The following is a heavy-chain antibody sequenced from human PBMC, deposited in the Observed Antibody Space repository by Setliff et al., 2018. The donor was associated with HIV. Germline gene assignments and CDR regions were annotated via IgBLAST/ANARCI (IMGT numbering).Heavy chain of an antibody. CDR1: GGSISSYY. Sequence: PSETLSLTCTVSGGSISSYYWSWIRQPAGKGLEWIGRIYTSGSTNYNPSLKSRVTMSVDTSKNQFSLKLTSVTAAATAIYYCARDLTSNSNCFEPWGQGTQVTVSS. CDR2: IYTSGST. V-gene: IGHV4-4*07. CDR3: ARDLTSNSNCFEP. J-gene: IGHJ5*02. D-gene: IGHD4-4*01.